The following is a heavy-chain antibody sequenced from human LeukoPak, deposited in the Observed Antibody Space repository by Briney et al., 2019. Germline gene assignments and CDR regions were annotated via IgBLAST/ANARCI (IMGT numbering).Heavy chain of an antibody. D-gene: IGHD1-26*01. CDR3: ARRVVGAILDN. CDR1: GGSLSSYY. Sequence: SETLSLTCTVSGGSLSSYYWSCIRQPPGKGLEWIGYIYYSGSTNYNPSLKSRVTISVDTSKNQFSLKLSSVTAADTAVYYCARRVVGAILDNWGEGTLVTVSS. J-gene: IGHJ4*02. CDR2: IYYSGST. V-gene: IGHV4-59*08.